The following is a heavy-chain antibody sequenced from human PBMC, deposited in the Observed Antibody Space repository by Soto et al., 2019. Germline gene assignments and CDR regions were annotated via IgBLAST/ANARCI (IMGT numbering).Heavy chain of an antibody. CDR2: IYPGDSDT. CDR1: GYSFTSYW. J-gene: IGHJ5*02. CDR3: ARSRGYCSSTSCWENWFDH. Sequence: XESLKISCKGSGYSFTSYWIGWVRQMPGKGLEWMGIIYPGDSDTRYSPSFQGQVTISADKSISTAYLQWSSLKASDTATYYCARSRGYCSSTSCWENWFDHWGQGTLVTVSS. V-gene: IGHV5-51*01. D-gene: IGHD2-2*01.